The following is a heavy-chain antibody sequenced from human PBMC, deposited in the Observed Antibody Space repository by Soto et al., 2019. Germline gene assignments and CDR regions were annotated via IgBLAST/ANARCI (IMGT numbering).Heavy chain of an antibody. J-gene: IGHJ4*02. D-gene: IGHD3-22*01. CDR1: GYTFASYS. CDR2: INAGNDNT. CDR3: ARAGESVWHHYDSSDYWKY. V-gene: IGHV1-3*01. Sequence: GAPVKVSCKASGYTFASYSMHWGRQAPGQRPEWMGWINAGNDNTKYSQKFQGRVTITRDTSASTAYMELSSLRSEDTAVYYCARAGESVWHHYDSSDYWKYWGQGTLVTVSS.